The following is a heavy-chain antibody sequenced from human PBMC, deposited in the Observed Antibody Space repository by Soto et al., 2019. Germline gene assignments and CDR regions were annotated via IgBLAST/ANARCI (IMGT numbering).Heavy chain of an antibody. CDR2: INPSGGST. CDR3: ARVGGYSSGWYEDDAFDI. V-gene: IGHV1-46*03. D-gene: IGHD6-19*01. J-gene: IGHJ3*02. CDR1: GYTFTSYY. Sequence: ASVQVSCKASGYTFTSYYMHWVRQAPGQGLEWMGIINPSGGSTSYAQKFQGRVTMTRDTSTSTVYMELSSLRSEDTAVYYCARVGGYSSGWYEDDAFDIWGQGTMVTVSS.